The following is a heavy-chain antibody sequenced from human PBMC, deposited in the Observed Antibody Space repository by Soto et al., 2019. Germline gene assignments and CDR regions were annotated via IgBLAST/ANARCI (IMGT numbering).Heavy chain of an antibody. Sequence: QVQLVESGGGVVQPGRSLRLSCAASGFTFSSYGMHWVRQAPGKGLEWVAVIWYDGSNKYYADSVKGRFTISRDNYKNTLYLQMNSLRAEDTAVYYCARDLSEGELYYFDYWGQGTLVTVSS. CDR2: IWYDGSNK. CDR1: GFTFSSYG. D-gene: IGHD1-26*01. CDR3: ARDLSEGELYYFDY. J-gene: IGHJ4*02. V-gene: IGHV3-33*01.